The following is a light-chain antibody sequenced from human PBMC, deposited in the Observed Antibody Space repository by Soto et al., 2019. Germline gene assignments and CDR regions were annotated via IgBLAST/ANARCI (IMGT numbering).Light chain of an antibody. J-gene: IGLJ1*01. CDR2: DVS. CDR1: ISDVDGYNY. V-gene: IGLV2-14*01. CDR3: CSYTTSNTRQIV. Sequence: QSVLTQPASVSGSPGQSITISGTGTISDVDGYNYVSWYQQHPGKAPKFMIYDVSNRPSGVSNRFSGSKSGNTASLTISGLQAEDEADYYCCSYTTSNTRQIVFGTGTKVTVL.